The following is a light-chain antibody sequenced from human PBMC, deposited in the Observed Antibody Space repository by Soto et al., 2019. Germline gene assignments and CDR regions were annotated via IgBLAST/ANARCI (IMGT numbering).Light chain of an antibody. CDR3: QQYDNSPRT. J-gene: IGKJ1*01. CDR2: GAS. CDR1: QSSNINY. Sequence: EIVLTQSPGTLSLSPGERATLSCRASQSSNINYLTWYQQKPGQGPRLLMYGASSRASGIPDRFSGSGSGTAVTLTISRVAPADFEVQSCQQYDNSPRTFGQGTKVEIK. V-gene: IGKV3-20*01.